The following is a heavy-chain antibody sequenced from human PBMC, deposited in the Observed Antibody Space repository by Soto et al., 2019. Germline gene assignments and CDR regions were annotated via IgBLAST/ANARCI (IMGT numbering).Heavy chain of an antibody. D-gene: IGHD6-6*01. Sequence: QVQLVESGGGVVQPGRYLRLSCAASGCTFSSYGMHWVRQAPGKGLEWVAVIWYDGSNKYYADSVKGRFTISRDNSKNTLYLQMNSLRAEDTAVYYCARDWYSSSSHLDFWGQGTLVTVSS. CDR1: GCTFSSYG. J-gene: IGHJ4*02. CDR2: IWYDGSNK. CDR3: ARDWYSSSSHLDF. V-gene: IGHV3-33*01.